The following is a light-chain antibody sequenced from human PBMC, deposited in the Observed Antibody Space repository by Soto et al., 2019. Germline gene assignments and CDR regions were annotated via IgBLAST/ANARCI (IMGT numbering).Light chain of an antibody. J-gene: IGKJ1*01. Sequence: DIQMTQSQSSLSASXXDRVXITFRESKSISSYLNWYQQKPGKAPKXXVYAASSLQSGVPSKFSGSGSGTDFTLTISSLQPEDFATYYCQQSYSTPRTFGQGTKVDI. CDR1: KSISSY. CDR2: AAS. V-gene: IGKV1-39*01. CDR3: QQSYSTPRT.